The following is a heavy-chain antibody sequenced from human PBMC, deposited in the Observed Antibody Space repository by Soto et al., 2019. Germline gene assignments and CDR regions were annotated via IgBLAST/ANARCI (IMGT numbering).Heavy chain of an antibody. CDR1: GFSLSNARMG. CDR3: ARTTESGYSYGYDY. J-gene: IGHJ4*02. CDR2: IFSNDEK. V-gene: IGHV2-26*01. Sequence: LTCTVSGFSLSNARMGVSWIRQPPGKALEWLAHIFSNDEKSYSTSLKSRLTISKDTSKSQVVLTMTNMDPVDTATYYCARTTESGYSYGYDYWGQGTLVTVSS. D-gene: IGHD5-18*01.